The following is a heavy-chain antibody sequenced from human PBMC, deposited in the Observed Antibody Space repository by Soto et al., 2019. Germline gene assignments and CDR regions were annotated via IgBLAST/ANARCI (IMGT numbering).Heavy chain of an antibody. D-gene: IGHD2-2*01. CDR2: SYPGDSDT. J-gene: IGHJ4*02. Sequence: PGESLKISCKGSGYRFTTYWIGWVRQMPGKGLEWMGISYPGDSDTRYSPSFQGQVTISADKSISTAYLQWSSLKASDTAMYYCARQYCISTSCYVGSDFWGQGTLVTVSS. V-gene: IGHV5-51*01. CDR1: GYRFTTYW. CDR3: ARQYCISTSCYVGSDF.